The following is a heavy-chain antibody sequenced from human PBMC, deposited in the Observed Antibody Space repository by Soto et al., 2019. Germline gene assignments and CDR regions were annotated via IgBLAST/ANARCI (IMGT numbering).Heavy chain of an antibody. CDR3: ARGNHSSGSYRSVSRSYGMDV. V-gene: IGHV1-69*13. Sequence: SVKVSCKASGGTFSSYAISWVRQAPGQGLEWMGGIIPIFGTANYAQKFQGRVTITADESTSTAYMELSSLRSEDTAVYYCARGNHSSGSYRSVSRSYGMDVWGQGTTVTVSS. J-gene: IGHJ6*02. CDR1: GGTFSSYA. CDR2: IIPIFGTA. D-gene: IGHD6-19*01.